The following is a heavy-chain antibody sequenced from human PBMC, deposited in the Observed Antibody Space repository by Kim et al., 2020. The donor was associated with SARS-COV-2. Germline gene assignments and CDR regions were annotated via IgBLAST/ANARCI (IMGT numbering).Heavy chain of an antibody. J-gene: IGHJ4*02. Sequence: GGSLRLSCAASGFSFSTYWMNWVRQAPGKGLEWVANIKPDGSERYYVDSVRGRFTVSRDNTKNSLYLEMNSLRAEDTAIYYCATDMRGTSSSDHWGQGTLVAVSS. V-gene: IGHV3-7*03. CDR1: GFSFSTYW. CDR2: IKPDGSER. D-gene: IGHD2-2*01. CDR3: ATDMRGTSSSDH.